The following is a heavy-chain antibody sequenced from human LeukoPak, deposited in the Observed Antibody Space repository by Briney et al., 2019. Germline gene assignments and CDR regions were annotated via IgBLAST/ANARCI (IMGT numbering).Heavy chain of an antibody. V-gene: IGHV1-69*05. CDR2: IIPIFSTA. CDR3: AIAGRQQLAQFDY. D-gene: IGHD6-13*01. CDR1: GGTFSSYA. J-gene: IGHJ4*02. Sequence: GASVKVSCKASGGTFSSYAISWVRQAPGQGLEWMGGIIPIFSTANYAQKFQGRVTITTDESTSTAYMELSSLRSEDTAVYYCAIAGRQQLAQFDYWGQGTLVTVSS.